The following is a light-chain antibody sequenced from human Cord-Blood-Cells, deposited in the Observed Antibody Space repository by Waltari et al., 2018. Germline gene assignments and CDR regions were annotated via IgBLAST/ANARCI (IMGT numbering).Light chain of an antibody. Sequence: DIQMTPSPAALSASVRVRVTTTCRASQSISSYLNWYQQKPGKAPKLLIYAASRLQSGVPSRFSGSGSGTDFTLTISSLQTEDFATYYCQQSYSTPYTFGQGTKLEIK. CDR3: QQSYSTPYT. V-gene: IGKV1-39*01. CDR2: AAS. J-gene: IGKJ2*01. CDR1: QSISSY.